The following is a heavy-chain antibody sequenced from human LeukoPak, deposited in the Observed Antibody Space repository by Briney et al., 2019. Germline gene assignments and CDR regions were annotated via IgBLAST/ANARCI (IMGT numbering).Heavy chain of an antibody. D-gene: IGHD3-10*01. CDR3: ARPVGEAWYVDAFDI. CDR1: GGSISSSSYY. V-gene: IGHV4-39*01. J-gene: IGHJ3*02. CDR2: IYYSGST. Sequence: PSETLSLTCTVSGGSISSSSYYWGWIRQPPGKGLEWIGSIYYSGSTYYNPSLKSRVTISVDTSKNQFSLKLSSVTAADTAVYYCARPVGEAWYVDAFDIWGQGTMVTVSS.